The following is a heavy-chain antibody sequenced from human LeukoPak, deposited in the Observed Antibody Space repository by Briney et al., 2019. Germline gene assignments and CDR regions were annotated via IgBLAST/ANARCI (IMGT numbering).Heavy chain of an antibody. Sequence: SVKVSCKASGGTFTSYPISWVRQAPGQGLDWMGGIIPIFGTANYAQKFQGRVTITTDESTSTAYMELSSLRSEDTAVYYCASPYSSGWYYFDYWGQGTLVTVSS. CDR1: GGTFTSYP. CDR2: IIPIFGTA. J-gene: IGHJ4*02. CDR3: ASPYSSGWYYFDY. D-gene: IGHD6-19*01. V-gene: IGHV1-69*05.